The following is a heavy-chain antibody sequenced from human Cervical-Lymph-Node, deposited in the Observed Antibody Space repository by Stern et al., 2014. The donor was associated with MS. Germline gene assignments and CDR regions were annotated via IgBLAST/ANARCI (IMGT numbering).Heavy chain of an antibody. J-gene: IGHJ6*02. CDR2: IVPLFGKT. V-gene: IGHV1-69*01. D-gene: IGHD4-17*01. CDR3: ASPLTATSVPFGYYGMDV. Sequence: VQLVQSGAEVKKPGSSVKVSCKASGGTFSNYATSWVRQAPGQGLEWMGGIVPLFGKTNYAQKFQGRVTITADESTSTAYMDLSSLRSEDTAVYYCASPLTATSVPFGYYGMDVWGQGTTVTVS. CDR1: GGTFSNYA.